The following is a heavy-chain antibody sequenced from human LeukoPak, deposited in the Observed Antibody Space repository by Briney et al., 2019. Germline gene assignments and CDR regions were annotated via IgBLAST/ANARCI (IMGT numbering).Heavy chain of an antibody. CDR3: ARVGDSGYDLQYYFDY. D-gene: IGHD5-12*01. CDR2: IWYDGSNK. J-gene: IGHJ4*02. Sequence: QPGGSLRLSCAASGFTFSSYGMHWVRQAPGKGLEWVAVIWYDGSNKYYADSVKGRFTISRDNSKNTLYLQMNSLRAEDTAVYYCARVGDSGYDLQYYFDYWGQGTLVTVSS. CDR1: GFTFSSYG. V-gene: IGHV3-33*01.